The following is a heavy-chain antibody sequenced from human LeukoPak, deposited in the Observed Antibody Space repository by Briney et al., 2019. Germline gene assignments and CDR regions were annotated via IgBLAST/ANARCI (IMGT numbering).Heavy chain of an antibody. D-gene: IGHD5-18*01. J-gene: IGHJ6*02. V-gene: IGHV1-46*01. CDR2: INPSGGST. Sequence: ASVKVSCKASGYTFTSYYMHWVRQAPGQGLEWMGIINPSGGSTSYALKFQGRVTMTRDTSTSTVYMELSSLRSEDTAVYYCARESREGYSYGSYYYYYGMDVWGQGTTVTVSS. CDR3: ARESREGYSYGSYYYYYGMDV. CDR1: GYTFTSYY.